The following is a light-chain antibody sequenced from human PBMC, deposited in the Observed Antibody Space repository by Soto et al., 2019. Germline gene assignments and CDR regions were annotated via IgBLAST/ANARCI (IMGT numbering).Light chain of an antibody. CDR1: FSDVGGYDY. J-gene: IGLJ1*01. CDR2: EVT. V-gene: IGLV2-14*01. CDR3: SSHTSGSPGV. Sequence: QSVLTQPASVSGSPGQSIAISCTGTFSDVGGYDYVSWYQQHPDKAPILMIYEVTKRPSGVSNRFSGSKSGNTASLTISGLQPEDEADYYCSSHTSGSPGVFGSGTKFTVL.